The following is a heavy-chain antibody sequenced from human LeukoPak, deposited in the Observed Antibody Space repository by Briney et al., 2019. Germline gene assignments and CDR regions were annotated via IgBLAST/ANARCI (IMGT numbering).Heavy chain of an antibody. CDR2: SSAYNGNT. D-gene: IGHD6-13*01. Sequence: ASVKVSCKASGYTFTSYGISWVRQAPGQGLEWMGWSSAYNGNTNYAQKFQGRVTMTRNTSISTAYMELSSLRSEDTAVYYCARAPDIAYSSSWYGYYYMDVWGKGTTVTISS. CDR1: GYTFTSYG. J-gene: IGHJ6*03. CDR3: ARAPDIAYSSSWYGYYYMDV. V-gene: IGHV1-18*01.